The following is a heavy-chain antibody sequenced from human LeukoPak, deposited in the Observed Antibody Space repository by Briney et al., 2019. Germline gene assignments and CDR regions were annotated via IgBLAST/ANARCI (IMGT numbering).Heavy chain of an antibody. CDR3: ARSVSPYYYGMDV. V-gene: IGHV4-59*01. J-gene: IGHJ6*02. CDR2: IYYSGST. Sequence: SETLSLTCTVSGGSISSFYWSWIRQPPGKGLEWIGYIYYSGSTSYNPSLKSRVTISVDTSKNQFSLKVSSVTAADTAVYYCARSVSPYYYGMDVWGQGTTVTVSS. CDR1: GGSISSFY. D-gene: IGHD2/OR15-2a*01.